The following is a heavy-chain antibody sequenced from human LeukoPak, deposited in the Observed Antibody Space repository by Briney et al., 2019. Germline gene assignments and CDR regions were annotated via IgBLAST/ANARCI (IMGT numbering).Heavy chain of an antibody. V-gene: IGHV4-39*01. CDR2: IYYRGST. CDR1: GGSISSSSYY. Sequence: PSETLSLTCTVSGGSISSSSYYWGWIRQPPGKGLEWIGSIYYRGSTYYNPSLKSRVTISVDTSKDQFSLKLNSVTAADTAVYHCARQYYYYYYMDVWGKGTTVTVSS. CDR3: ARQYYYYYYMDV. J-gene: IGHJ6*03.